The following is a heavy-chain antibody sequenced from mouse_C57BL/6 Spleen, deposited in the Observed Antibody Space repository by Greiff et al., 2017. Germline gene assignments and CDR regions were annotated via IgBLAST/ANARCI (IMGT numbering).Heavy chain of an antibody. CDR3: SRDWANYDYFAY. V-gene: IGHV1-9*01. CDR1: GYTFTGYW. CDR2: ILPGSGST. Sequence: QVQLQQSGAELMKPGASVKLSCKATGYTFTGYWIEWVKQRPGHGLEWIGEILPGSGSTNYNEQFKGKATFTAVTSSNTAYMQLSCLTTEDSAIYYCSRDWANYDYFAYWGQGTLVTVSA. D-gene: IGHD2-4*01. J-gene: IGHJ3*01.